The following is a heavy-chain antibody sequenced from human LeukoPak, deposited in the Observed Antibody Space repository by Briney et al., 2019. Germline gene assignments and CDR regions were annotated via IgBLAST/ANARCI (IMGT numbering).Heavy chain of an antibody. CDR2: IYYSGST. V-gene: IGHV4-59*08. Sequence: SETLSLTCTASGGSISSYYWSWIRQPPGKGLEWIGFIYYSGSTNYNPSLKSRVTISVDTSKNQFPLKLSSVTAADMAVYYCAKSRDGYNNYQFDYWGQGTLVTVSS. CDR3: AKSRDGYNNYQFDY. D-gene: IGHD5-24*01. J-gene: IGHJ4*02. CDR1: GGSISSYY.